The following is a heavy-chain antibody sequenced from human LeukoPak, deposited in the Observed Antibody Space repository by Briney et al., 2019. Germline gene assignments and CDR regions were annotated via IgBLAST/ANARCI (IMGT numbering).Heavy chain of an antibody. V-gene: IGHV4-61*02. D-gene: IGHD2-2*01. J-gene: IGHJ6*03. Sequence: PSETLSLTCTVSGGSISSGSYYWSWIRQPAGKGLEWIGRIYTSGSTNYNPSLKSRVTISVDTSKNQFSLKLSSVTAADTAVYYCAREGRYCSSTSCYDPGRLVDDYHYYMDVWGKGTTVTVSS. CDR3: AREGRYCSSTSCYDPGRLVDDYHYYMDV. CDR1: GGSISSGSYY. CDR2: IYTSGST.